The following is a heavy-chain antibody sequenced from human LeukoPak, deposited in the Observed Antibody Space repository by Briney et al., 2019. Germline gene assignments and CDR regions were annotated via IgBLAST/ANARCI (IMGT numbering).Heavy chain of an antibody. CDR1: GGSISSYY. J-gene: IGHJ6*02. CDR2: IYYSGST. Sequence: SETQSLTCTVSGGSISSYYWSWIRQPPGKGLEWIGYIYYSGSTNYIPSLKSRVTISVDTSKNQFSLKLSSVTAADTAVYYCARDNWNYGSSMDVWGQGTTVTVSS. CDR3: ARDNWNYGSSMDV. V-gene: IGHV4-59*01. D-gene: IGHD1-7*01.